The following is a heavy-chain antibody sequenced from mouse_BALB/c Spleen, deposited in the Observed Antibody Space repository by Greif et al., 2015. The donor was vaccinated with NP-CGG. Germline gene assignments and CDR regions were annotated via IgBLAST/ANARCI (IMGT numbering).Heavy chain of an antibody. Sequence: VQGVESGPGLVAPSQSLSITCTVSGFSLTGYGVNWVRQPPGKGLEWLGMIWGDGSTDYNSALKSRLSISKDNSKSQVFLKMNSLQTDDTARYYCASTTVVAYYAMDYWGQGTSVTVSS. CDR1: GFSLTGYG. CDR3: ASTTVVAYYAMDY. V-gene: IGHV2-6-7*01. CDR2: IWGDGST. J-gene: IGHJ4*01. D-gene: IGHD1-1*01.